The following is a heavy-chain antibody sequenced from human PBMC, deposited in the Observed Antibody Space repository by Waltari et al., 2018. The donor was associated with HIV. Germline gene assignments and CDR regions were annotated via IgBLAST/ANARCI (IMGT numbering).Heavy chain of an antibody. V-gene: IGHV3-30*02. CDR3: AKDGYTPTYFDY. Sequence: QVQLVESGGDGVQPGQSVRLSGPVPGVTFTSIGMHWVRQASGKGLEWMSFITYDGSNKYYADSVKGRFTISRDSSKNTLYLQMNGLRSEDTAVYYCAKDGYTPTYFDYWGQGTLVTVSS. CDR1: GVTFTSIG. CDR2: ITYDGSNK. J-gene: IGHJ4*02. D-gene: IGHD1-1*01.